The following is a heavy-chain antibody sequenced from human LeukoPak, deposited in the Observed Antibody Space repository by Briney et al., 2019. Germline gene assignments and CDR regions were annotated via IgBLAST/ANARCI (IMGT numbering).Heavy chain of an antibody. CDR1: GFSLSTSGVG. D-gene: IGHD3-9*01. Sequence: SGPTLVKPTQTLTLTCTFSGFSLSTSGVGVGWIRQPPGKALEWLALIYWNDDKRYSPSLKSRLTITKDTSKNQVVLTMTNMDPVDTATYYCAYRQRYLGYFDYWGQGTLVTVSS. V-gene: IGHV2-5*01. J-gene: IGHJ4*02. CDR3: AYRQRYLGYFDY. CDR2: IYWNDDK.